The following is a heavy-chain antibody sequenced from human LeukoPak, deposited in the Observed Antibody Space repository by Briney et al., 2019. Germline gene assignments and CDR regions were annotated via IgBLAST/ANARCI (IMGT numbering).Heavy chain of an antibody. J-gene: IGHJ4*02. CDR3: AIPEGYESLGGDFDY. V-gene: IGHV1-2*02. Sequence: GASVKVSCKASGYTFTGYYMHWVRQAPGQGLEWMGWINPNSGGTNYAQKFQGRVTMTRDTSISTAYMELSRLRSDDTAVYYCAIPEGYESLGGDFDYWGQGTLVTVSS. CDR2: INPNSGGT. CDR1: GYTFTGYY. D-gene: IGHD1-1*01.